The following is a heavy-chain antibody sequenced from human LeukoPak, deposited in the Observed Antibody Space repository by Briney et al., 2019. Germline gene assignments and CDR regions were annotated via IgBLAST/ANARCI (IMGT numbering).Heavy chain of an antibody. J-gene: IGHJ4*02. CDR3: ARLVGATLFDY. CDR1: GFTFSSYS. CDR2: ISSSSSYI. V-gene: IGHV3-21*01. D-gene: IGHD1-26*01. Sequence: PGGSLRLSCAASGFTFSSYSMNWFRQAPGKGLEWVSSISSSSSYIYYADSVKGRFTISRDNAKNSLYLQMNSLRAEDTAVYYCARLVGATLFDYWGQGTLVTVSS.